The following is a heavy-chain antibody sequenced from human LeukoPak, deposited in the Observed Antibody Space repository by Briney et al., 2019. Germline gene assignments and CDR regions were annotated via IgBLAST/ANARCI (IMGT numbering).Heavy chain of an antibody. CDR1: GFTFSSYS. CDR3: ARETPKGYFDY. J-gene: IGHJ4*02. V-gene: IGHV3-48*04. CDR2: ISSSGSTI. Sequence: GGSLRLSCAASGFTFSSYSMNWVRQAPGKGLEWVSYISSSGSTIYYADSVKGRFTISRDNAKNSLYLQMNSLRAEDTAVYYCARETPKGYFDYWGQGTLVTVSS.